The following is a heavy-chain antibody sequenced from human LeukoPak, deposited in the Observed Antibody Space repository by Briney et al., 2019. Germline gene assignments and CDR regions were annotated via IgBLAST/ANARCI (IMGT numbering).Heavy chain of an antibody. D-gene: IGHD6-13*01. J-gene: IGHJ3*02. Sequence: SETLFLTCTVSGGSISSYYCSWIRQPPGKGLEWNGYIYYSGSPNFNPSLKSRVTISVDTSKNQFSLKLSSVTAADTAVYYCARGDSSSWYLGAFDIWGQGTMVTVSS. CDR3: ARGDSSSWYLGAFDI. CDR1: GGSISSYY. V-gene: IGHV4-59*01. CDR2: IYYSGSP.